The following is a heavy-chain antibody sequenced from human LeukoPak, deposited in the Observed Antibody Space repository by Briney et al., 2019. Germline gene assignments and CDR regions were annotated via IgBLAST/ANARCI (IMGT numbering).Heavy chain of an antibody. CDR3: ATRYCPYSGCNFFPHY. J-gene: IGHJ4*02. Sequence: SETLFLTCSVPGVYISSSGYFWGWVRQAPGKGLERIGNIHYSGTTFYNPSLKSRVTISLDTSKNQFSLKLTSVTAADTAVYYCATRYCPYSGCNFFPHYWGQGTLVTVSS. D-gene: IGHD5-12*01. CDR2: IHYSGTT. CDR1: GVYISSSGYF. V-gene: IGHV4-39*01.